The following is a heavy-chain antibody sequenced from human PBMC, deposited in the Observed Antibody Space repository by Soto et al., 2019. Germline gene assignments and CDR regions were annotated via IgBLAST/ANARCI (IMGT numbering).Heavy chain of an antibody. D-gene: IGHD5-18*01. Sequence: GGSLRLSCAASGFTFSSYAMSWVRQAPGKGLEWVSAISGSGGSTYYADSVKGRFTISRDNSKNTLYLQMNSLRAEDTAVYYCAKDRSDGYSYGKFDYWGQGTLVTVSS. CDR3: AKDRSDGYSYGKFDY. V-gene: IGHV3-23*01. J-gene: IGHJ4*02. CDR2: ISGSGGST. CDR1: GFTFSSYA.